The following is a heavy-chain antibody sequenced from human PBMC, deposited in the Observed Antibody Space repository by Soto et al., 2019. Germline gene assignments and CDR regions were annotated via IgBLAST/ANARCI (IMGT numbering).Heavy chain of an antibody. CDR1: GFTFSNHW. CDR3: ARDPGISSGWYYFDY. D-gene: IGHD6-19*01. V-gene: IGHV3-7*05. J-gene: IGHJ4*02. Sequence: EVHLVESGGGLVQSGGSQRLSCAASGFTFSNHWMTWVRQAPGKGLEWVASVKQDGSEIYYGDSVKGRFTISRDNAKNSLFLQLNSLRAEDTAMYYCARDPGISSGWYYFDYWGQGTLVTVSS. CDR2: VKQDGSEI.